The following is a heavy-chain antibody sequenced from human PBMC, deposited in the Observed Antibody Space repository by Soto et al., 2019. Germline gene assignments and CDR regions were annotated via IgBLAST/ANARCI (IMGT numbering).Heavy chain of an antibody. V-gene: IGHV3-30*03. J-gene: IGHJ4*02. CDR2: ISYDGSNK. CDR3: ARSPYSVSYLAYFDY. CDR1: GFTFSSYG. Sequence: QVQLVESGGGVVQPGRSLRLSCAASGFTFSSYGMHWVRQAPGKGLEWVSVISYDGSNKYYADSVNGRFTISRDNFKNTLYLQMNSLRAEDTAVYYCARSPYSVSYLAYFDYWGQGTLVTVSS. D-gene: IGHD1-26*01.